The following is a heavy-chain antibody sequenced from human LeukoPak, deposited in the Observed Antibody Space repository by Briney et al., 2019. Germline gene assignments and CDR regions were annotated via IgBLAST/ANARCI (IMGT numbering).Heavy chain of an antibody. V-gene: IGHV6-1*01. CDR2: TCYRSRWGS. Sequence: PSQTLSLTCAISGDSVSSTSACWTWIRQSPSSGLEWLGRTCYRSRWGSDYAPSLKSRITVNADTSKNQFSLQLKSVTPEDTAVYYCAREGDWAGTAYWGQGTLVAVPA. CDR3: AREGDWAGTAY. CDR1: GDSVSSTSAC. D-gene: IGHD3/OR15-3a*01. J-gene: IGHJ4*02.